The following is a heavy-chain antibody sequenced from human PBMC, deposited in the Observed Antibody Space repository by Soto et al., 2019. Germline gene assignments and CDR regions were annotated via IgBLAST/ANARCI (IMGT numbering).Heavy chain of an antibody. J-gene: IGHJ4*01. CDR1: GFTFRLYS. Sequence: PGGSLRLSCAASGFTFRLYSLNWVRQAPGKGLEWVSSISDNGKYIYYADSVKGRFTISRDNAKNSLYLQMNSLRAEDTAVYYCSRDAENGKHSYLYWGHGILSTF. D-gene: IGHD2-8*01. CDR3: SRDAENGKHSYLY. CDR2: ISDNGKYI. V-gene: IGHV3-21*01.